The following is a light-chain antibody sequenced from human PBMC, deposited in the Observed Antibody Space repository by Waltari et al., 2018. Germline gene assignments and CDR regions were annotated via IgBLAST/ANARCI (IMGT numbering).Light chain of an antibody. V-gene: IGKV3-15*01. CDR1: QSVSSN. J-gene: IGKJ4*01. Sequence: EIVMTQSPATLSVSPGERATLSCRARQSVSSNLAWYQQKPGQSPRLLISGASTRATGIPARFSGSGSGTEFTLTISSLQSEDFAVYYCQQYDNWFPLTFGGGTKVEIK. CDR3: QQYDNWFPLT. CDR2: GAS.